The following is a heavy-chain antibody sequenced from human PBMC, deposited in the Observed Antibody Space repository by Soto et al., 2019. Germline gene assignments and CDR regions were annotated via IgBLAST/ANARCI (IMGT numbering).Heavy chain of an antibody. CDR3: ARRVGGTDAFDI. CDR2: INPSGGST. CDR1: GYTFTSYY. Sequence: QVQLVQSGAEVKKPGASVKVSCKASGYTFTSYYMNWVRQAPGQGLEWMGIINPSGGSTSYALKFQGRVTMTRDTSTSTVFMELSSLRSEDTAVYYCARRVGGTDAFDIWGQGTMVTVSS. J-gene: IGHJ3*02. D-gene: IGHD1-26*01. V-gene: IGHV1-46*03.